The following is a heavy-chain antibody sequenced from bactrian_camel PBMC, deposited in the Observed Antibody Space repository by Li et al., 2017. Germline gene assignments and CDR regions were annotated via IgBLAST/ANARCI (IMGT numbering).Heavy chain of an antibody. J-gene: IGHJ4*01. CDR1: GFAFSVYW. V-gene: IGHV3S1*01. Sequence: HVQLVESGGGPAQAGGSLRLSCTASGFAFSVYWMRWVRQAPGKGLEWVSTIDQGGGTTYYADSVKGRFTISRDNAKNALYLQIDSAKTEDTGVYYCASASTNYWGQGTQVTVS. CDR2: IDQGGGTT. CDR3: ASASTNY. D-gene: IGHD2*01.